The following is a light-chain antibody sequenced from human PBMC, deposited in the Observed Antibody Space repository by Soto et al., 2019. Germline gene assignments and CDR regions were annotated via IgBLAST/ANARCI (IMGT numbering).Light chain of an antibody. CDR1: QNINNY. CDR2: DAS. Sequence: IQFTHSPSSLSASVGDRVTITCQASQNINNYLNWYQQKPGRAPKLLIYDASNLEAGVPSRFRGSGSGTDFTFTISRLQPEDIATYYCQPYENLPTFGQRTRLEIK. V-gene: IGKV1-33*01. CDR3: QPYENLPT. J-gene: IGKJ5*01.